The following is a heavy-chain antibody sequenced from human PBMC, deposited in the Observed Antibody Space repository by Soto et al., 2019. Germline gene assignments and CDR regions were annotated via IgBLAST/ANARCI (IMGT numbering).Heavy chain of an antibody. CDR3: ARQNSGSHFDY. D-gene: IGHD5-12*01. CDR2: IYYSGST. Sequence: SETLSLTCTVSGGSISSYYWSWIRQPPGKGLEWVGYIYYSGSTNYNPSLKSRVTISVDKSKNQFSLKLSSVTAADTGVYYCARQNSGSHFDYWGQGTLVTVSS. CDR1: GGSISSYY. J-gene: IGHJ4*02. V-gene: IGHV4-59*08.